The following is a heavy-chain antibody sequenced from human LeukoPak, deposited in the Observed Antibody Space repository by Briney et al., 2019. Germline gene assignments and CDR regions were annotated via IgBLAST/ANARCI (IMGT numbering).Heavy chain of an antibody. J-gene: IGHJ4*02. CDR2: INHSGST. CDR1: GGSFSGYY. D-gene: IGHD1-26*01. Sequence: PSETLSLTCAVYGGSFSGYYWSWTRQPPGKGLEWIGEINHSGSTNYNPSLKSRVTTSVDTSKNQFSLKLSSVTAADTAVYYCARTSIVGADFDYWGQGTLVTVSS. CDR3: ARTSIVGADFDY. V-gene: IGHV4-34*01.